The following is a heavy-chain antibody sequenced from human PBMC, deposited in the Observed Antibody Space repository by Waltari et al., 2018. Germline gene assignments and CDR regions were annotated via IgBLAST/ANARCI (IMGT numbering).Heavy chain of an antibody. CDR2: IYHSGST. Sequence: QVQLQESGPGLVKPSETLSLTCAVSGYSISSGYYWGWIRQPPGKGLEWIGSIYHSGSTYYNPSLKSRVTISVDTSKNQFSLKLSSVTAADTAVYYCAKYRIAAAGDFDYWGQGTLVTVSS. CDR1: GYSISSGYY. D-gene: IGHD6-13*01. J-gene: IGHJ4*02. CDR3: AKYRIAAAGDFDY. V-gene: IGHV4-38-2*01.